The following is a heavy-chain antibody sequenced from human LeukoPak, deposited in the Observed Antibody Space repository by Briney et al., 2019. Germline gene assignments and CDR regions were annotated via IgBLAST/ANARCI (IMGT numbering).Heavy chain of an antibody. Sequence: SETLSLTCTVSGYSISSGYYWGWIRQPPRKGLEWIGSIYHSGSTYYNPSLKSRVTISVDTSKNQFSLKLSSVTAADTAVYYCAREYGDLYSFDYWGQGTLVTVSS. CDR3: AREYGDLYSFDY. D-gene: IGHD4-17*01. J-gene: IGHJ4*02. V-gene: IGHV4-38-2*02. CDR2: IYHSGST. CDR1: GYSISSGYY.